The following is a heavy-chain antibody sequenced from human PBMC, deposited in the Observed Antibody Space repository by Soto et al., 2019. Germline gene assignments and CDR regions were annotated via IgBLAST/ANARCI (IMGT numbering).Heavy chain of an antibody. CDR1: GGSISSGGYY. Sequence: QVQLQESGPGLVKPSQTLSLTCTVSGGSISSGGYYWSWIRQHPGKVLEWIGYIYYSGSTYYNPSLKSRVTISVDTSKNQFSLKLSSVTAADTAVYYCARESAFSTPLNWFDPWGQGTLVTVSS. CDR2: IYYSGST. D-gene: IGHD2-2*01. CDR3: ARESAFSTPLNWFDP. J-gene: IGHJ5*02. V-gene: IGHV4-31*03.